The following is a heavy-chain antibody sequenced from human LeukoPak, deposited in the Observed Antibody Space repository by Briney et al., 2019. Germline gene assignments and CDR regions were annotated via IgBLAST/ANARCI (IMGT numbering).Heavy chain of an antibody. V-gene: IGHV3-23*01. D-gene: IGHD3-10*01. J-gene: IGHJ4*02. Sequence: GGSLRLSCAASGFTFSSYSMNWVRQAPGKGLEWVSAISGSGGSTYYADSVKGRFTISRDNSKNTLNLQMNSLRAEDTAVYYCAKASDYYGSGGNYFDYWGQGTLVTVSS. CDR3: AKASDYYGSGGNYFDY. CDR1: GFTFSSYS. CDR2: ISGSGGST.